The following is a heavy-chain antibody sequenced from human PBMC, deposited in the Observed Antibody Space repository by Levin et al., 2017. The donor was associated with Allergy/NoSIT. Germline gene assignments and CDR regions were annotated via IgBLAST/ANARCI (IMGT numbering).Heavy chain of an antibody. CDR2: ISSSSSYT. D-gene: IGHD3-10*01. J-gene: IGHJ3*02. CDR3: ARRGGAPAGAFDI. CDR1: GFTFSDYY. V-gene: IGHV3-11*03. Sequence: AGGSLRLSCAASGFTFSDYYMSWIRQAPGKGLEWVSYISSSSSYTNYADSVKGRFTISRDNAKNSLYLQMNSLRAEDTAVYYCARRGGAPAGAFDIWGQGTMVAVSS.